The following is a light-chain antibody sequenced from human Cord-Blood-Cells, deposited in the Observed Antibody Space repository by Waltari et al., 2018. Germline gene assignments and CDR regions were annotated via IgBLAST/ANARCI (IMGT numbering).Light chain of an antibody. J-gene: IGKJ2*01. CDR2: GAS. CDR1: QSVSSN. V-gene: IGKV3-15*01. Sequence: EIVMTQSPPTLPVSPGERATLSCRASQSVSSNLACYQQQPGQAPRLLIYGASTRATGIPARFSGSGSGTEFTLTISSLQSEDFAVYYCQQYNNWPPVYTFGQGTKLEIK. CDR3: QQYNNWPPVYT.